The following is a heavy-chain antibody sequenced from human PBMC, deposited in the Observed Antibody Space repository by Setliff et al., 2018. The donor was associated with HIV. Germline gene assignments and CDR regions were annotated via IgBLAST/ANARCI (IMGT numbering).Heavy chain of an antibody. CDR3: ARDTTFSYGSGSVDY. Sequence: SKTLSLTCTVSGGSISSGDYYWSWIRQPPGKGLEWIGYIYYSGSTYYNPSLKSRVTISVDTSKNQFSLKLSSVTAADTAVYYCARDTTFSYGSGSVDYWGQGTLVTVSS. V-gene: IGHV4-30-4*08. J-gene: IGHJ4*02. CDR2: IYYSGST. D-gene: IGHD3-10*01. CDR1: GGSISSGDYY.